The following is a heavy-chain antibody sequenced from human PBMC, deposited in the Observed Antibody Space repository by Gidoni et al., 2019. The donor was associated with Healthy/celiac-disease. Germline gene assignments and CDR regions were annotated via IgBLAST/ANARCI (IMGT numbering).Heavy chain of an antibody. CDR2: ISSSSSYI. D-gene: IGHD4-17*01. CDR3: AREGGVYGDYVWDAVDI. V-gene: IGHV3-21*01. J-gene: IGHJ3*02. CDR1: RFTFSRYS. Sequence: EVQLVESGGGLVVPGGSLRLPCAASRFTFSRYSIHCVRTPRGRGMEWVRQAPGKGREGVSSISSSSSYIYDADSVKGRFTISRDNAKNSLYLQMNSLRAEDTAVYYCAREGGVYGDYVWDAVDIWGQGTMVTVSS.